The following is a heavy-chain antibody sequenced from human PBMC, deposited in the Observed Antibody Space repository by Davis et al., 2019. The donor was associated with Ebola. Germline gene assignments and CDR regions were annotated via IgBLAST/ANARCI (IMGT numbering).Heavy chain of an antibody. CDR3: ASVIAAAGTTRFDY. V-gene: IGHV3-23*01. Sequence: GESLKISCATSGFTFSSYAMSWVRQAPGKGLEWVSAISGSGGSTYYADSVKGRFTISRDNSKNTLYLQMNSLRAEDTAVYYCASVIAAAGTTRFDYWGQGTLVTVSS. CDR1: GFTFSSYA. CDR2: ISGSGGST. J-gene: IGHJ4*02. D-gene: IGHD6-13*01.